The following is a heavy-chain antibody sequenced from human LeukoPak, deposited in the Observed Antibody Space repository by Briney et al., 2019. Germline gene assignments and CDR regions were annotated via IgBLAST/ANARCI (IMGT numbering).Heavy chain of an antibody. D-gene: IGHD6-13*01. V-gene: IGHV1-46*01. Sequence: GASVKVSCKASGYTFTSYYIHWVRQAPGQGLEWMGIINPSGGSTTYAQKFQGRVTMTRDTSTSTVSMELSSLRSEDTAVYYCARDPYSNTWALDYWGQGTLVTVSS. CDR3: ARDPYSNTWALDY. CDR1: GYTFTSYY. J-gene: IGHJ4*02. CDR2: INPSGGST.